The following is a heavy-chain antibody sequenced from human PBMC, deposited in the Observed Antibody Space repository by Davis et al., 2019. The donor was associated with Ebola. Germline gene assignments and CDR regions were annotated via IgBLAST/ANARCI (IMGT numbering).Heavy chain of an antibody. V-gene: IGHV3-74*01. Sequence: GESLKISCAASGFTFSSYWMHWVRQAPGKGLVWVSRINSDGSSTSYADSVKGRFTISRDNAKNTLYLQMNSLRAEDTAVYYCARDYIVVVPAYYYYYGMDVWGQGTTVTVSS. D-gene: IGHD2-2*01. CDR3: ARDYIVVVPAYYYYYGMDV. CDR1: GFTFSSYW. J-gene: IGHJ6*02. CDR2: INSDGSST.